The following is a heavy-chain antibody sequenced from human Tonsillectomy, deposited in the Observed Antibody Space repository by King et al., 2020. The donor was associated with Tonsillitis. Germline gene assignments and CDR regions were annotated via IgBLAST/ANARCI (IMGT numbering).Heavy chain of an antibody. V-gene: IGHV3-21*01. J-gene: IGHJ4*02. CDR3: ARGGSPGGWYLDY. CDR1: GFTFSSYS. CDR2: ISSSSSYI. Sequence: QLVQSGGGLVKPGGSLRLSCATSGFTFSSYSMNWVRQAPGKGLEWVSSISSSSSYIFYADSVKGRFTISRDNAKNSLYLQMNSLRAEGTAVYYCARGGSPGGWYLDYWGQGTLVTVSS. D-gene: IGHD6-19*01.